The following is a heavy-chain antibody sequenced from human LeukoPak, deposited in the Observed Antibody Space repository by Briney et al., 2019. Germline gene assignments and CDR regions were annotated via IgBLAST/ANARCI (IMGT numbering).Heavy chain of an antibody. J-gene: IGHJ4*02. V-gene: IGHV4-39*07. CDR1: GGSISSSSYY. Sequence: SETLSLTCTVSGGSISSSSYYWGWIRQPPGKGLEWIGSIYYSGSTYYNPSLKSRVTISVDTSKNQFSLKLSSVTAADTAVYYCARLSTNYDSSGYLDYWGQGTLVTVSS. CDR2: IYYSGST. CDR3: ARLSTNYDSSGYLDY. D-gene: IGHD3-22*01.